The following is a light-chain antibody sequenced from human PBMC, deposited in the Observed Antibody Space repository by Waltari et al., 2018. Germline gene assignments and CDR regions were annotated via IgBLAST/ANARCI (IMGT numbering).Light chain of an antibody. CDR2: DNS. CDR1: DIGRKN. V-gene: IGLV3-21*03. Sequence: YVVTQPPSVSLAPGKTATITCGGDDIGRKNVCWYQQRPGQAPVLVVYDNSDRSSGVPERFSGSNSGDTATLTISRVEVGDEADFYCQVWDSTTDHAIFGGGTKLTVL. CDR3: QVWDSTTDHAI. J-gene: IGLJ2*01.